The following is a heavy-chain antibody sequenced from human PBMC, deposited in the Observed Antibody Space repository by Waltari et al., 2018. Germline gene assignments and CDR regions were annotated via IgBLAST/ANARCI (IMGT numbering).Heavy chain of an antibody. D-gene: IGHD2-2*01. Sequence: QLQLQESGPGLVKPSETLSLTCTVSGGSISSSSYYWGWIRQPPGKGLEWIGSIYYSGSTYYNPSLKSRVTISVDTSKNQFSLKLSSVTAADTAMYYCARDGPGRGFDYWGQGTLVTVSS. CDR1: GGSISSSSYY. CDR2: IYYSGST. J-gene: IGHJ4*02. V-gene: IGHV4-39*07. CDR3: ARDGPGRGFDY.